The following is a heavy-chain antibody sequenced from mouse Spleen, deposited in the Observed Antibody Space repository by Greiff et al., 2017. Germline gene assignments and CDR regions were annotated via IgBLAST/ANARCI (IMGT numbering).Heavy chain of an antibody. CDR2: ISSGGSYT. V-gene: IGHV5-9-1*01. Sequence: EVKLMESGGGLVKPGGSLKLSCAASGFTFSSYAMSWVRQTPEKRLEWVATISSGGSYTYYPDSVKGRFTISRDNAKNTLYLQMSSLRSEDTAMYYCAYGNFLYAMDYWGQGTSVTVSS. CDR3: AYGNFLYAMDY. CDR1: GFTFSSYA. D-gene: IGHD2-1*01. J-gene: IGHJ4*01.